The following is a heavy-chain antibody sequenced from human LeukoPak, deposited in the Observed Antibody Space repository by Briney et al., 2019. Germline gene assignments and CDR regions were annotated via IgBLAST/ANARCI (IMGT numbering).Heavy chain of an antibody. Sequence: GGSLRLSCAAPGFTFSSYWMSWVRQAPGKGLEWVANIKQDGSEKYYVDSVKGRFTIFRDNAKNSLYLQMNSLRAEDTAVYYCARQHAYSNYDYYYYYMDVWGKGTTVTVSS. CDR3: ARQHAYSNYDYYYYYMDV. CDR1: GFTFSSYW. CDR2: IKQDGSEK. J-gene: IGHJ6*03. V-gene: IGHV3-7*01. D-gene: IGHD4-11*01.